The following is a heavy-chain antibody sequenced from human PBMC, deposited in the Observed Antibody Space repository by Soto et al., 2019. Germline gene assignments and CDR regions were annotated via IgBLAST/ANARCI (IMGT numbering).Heavy chain of an antibody. CDR2: IYYSGST. Sequence: PSGTLSLTCTVSGGSISSGGYYWSWIRQHPGKGLEWIGYIYYSGSTYYNPSLKSRVTISVDTSKNQFSLKLSSVTAADTAVYYCASGTEVSPSWDVWGQGTTVTVSS. D-gene: IGHD1-26*01. J-gene: IGHJ6*02. V-gene: IGHV4-31*03. CDR3: ASGTEVSPSWDV. CDR1: GGSISSGGYY.